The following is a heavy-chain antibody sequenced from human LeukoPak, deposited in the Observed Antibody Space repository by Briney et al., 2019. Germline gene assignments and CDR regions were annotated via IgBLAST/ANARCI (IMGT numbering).Heavy chain of an antibody. CDR3: ATEYGSGSYSEGGFDY. D-gene: IGHD3-10*01. J-gene: IGHJ4*02. V-gene: IGHV1-69*06. Sequence: GASVKVSCKASGGTFSSYAISWVRQAPGQGLEWMGGIIPIFGTANYAQKFQGRVTITADKSTSTAYMELSSLRSEDTAVYYCATEYGSGSYSEGGFDYWGQGTLVTVSS. CDR2: IIPIFGTA. CDR1: GGTFSSYA.